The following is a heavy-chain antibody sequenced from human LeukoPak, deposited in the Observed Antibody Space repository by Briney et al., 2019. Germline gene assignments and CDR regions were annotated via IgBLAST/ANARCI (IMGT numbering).Heavy chain of an antibody. V-gene: IGHV4-34*01. J-gene: IGHJ4*02. CDR3: ARLQLEHYYFDY. D-gene: IGHD1-1*01. CDR2: IHHSGNT. Sequence: KSSETLSLTCAVSGGSISSGGYYWSFIRQPPGKGLEWIGEIHHSGNTNYNPSLKSRVTISVDTSKNQFSLNLTSVTAADTAVYFCARLQLEHYYFDYWGQGTLATVSS. CDR1: GGSISSGGYY.